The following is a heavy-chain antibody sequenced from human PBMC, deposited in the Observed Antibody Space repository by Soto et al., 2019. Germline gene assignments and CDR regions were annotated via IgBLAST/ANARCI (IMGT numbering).Heavy chain of an antibody. CDR3: VRDKQWLLRVPLNFDY. V-gene: IGHV1-18*01. J-gene: IGHJ4*02. Sequence: SGKVPCKASGFTFSYYGVSWLRQAPVLGLEWVWWISAFNGETNYTQKSEGRVAMTTDAAKTTAYSELRSLTVDETAVYDCVRDKQWLLRVPLNFDYWGQGTVVNVSS. CDR1: GFTFSYYG. D-gene: IGHD6-19*01. CDR2: ISAFNGET.